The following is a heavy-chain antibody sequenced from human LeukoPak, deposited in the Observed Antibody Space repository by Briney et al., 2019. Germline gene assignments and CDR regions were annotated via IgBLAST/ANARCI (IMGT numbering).Heavy chain of an antibody. Sequence: ASVKVSCKASGCTFTSHYMHWVRQAPGQGLEWMGIINPSGGSTSYAQKFQGRVTMTRDTSTSTVYMELSSLRSEDTAVYYCARDKDTAMVTPYYFDYWGQGTLVTVSS. J-gene: IGHJ4*02. CDR3: ARDKDTAMVTPYYFDY. CDR2: INPSGGST. D-gene: IGHD5-18*01. V-gene: IGHV1-46*01. CDR1: GCTFTSHY.